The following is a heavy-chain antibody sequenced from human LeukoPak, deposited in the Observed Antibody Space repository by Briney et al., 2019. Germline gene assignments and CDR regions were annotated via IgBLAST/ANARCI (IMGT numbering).Heavy chain of an antibody. V-gene: IGHV4-39*07. J-gene: IGHJ3*02. CDR2: IFYSGST. CDR3: AKSHGYGLIDI. CDR1: SGSISTSNYY. Sequence: SETLSLTCTVSSGSISTSNYYWGWVRQPPGKALEWSGNIFYSGSTYYSPSLKSRVTISLDTSRNQFSLKLNSVTAADTAVYYCAKSHGYGLIDIWGQGTMVTVSS. D-gene: IGHD3-10*01.